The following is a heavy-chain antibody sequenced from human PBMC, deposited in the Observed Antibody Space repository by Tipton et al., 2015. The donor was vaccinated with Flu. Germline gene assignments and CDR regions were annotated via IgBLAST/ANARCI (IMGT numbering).Heavy chain of an antibody. D-gene: IGHD6-19*01. CDR1: GDSMSGHF. Sequence: LSLTCSVSGDSMSGHFWSWSRQPPGKGLEWIGYIHYSGSTSYNPSLKSRVTISLDTSKNQFSLKLSSVTAADTAVYYCMRSGAWSGGNWGQGTLATVSS. CDR2: IHYSGST. V-gene: IGHV4-59*11. J-gene: IGHJ4*02. CDR3: MRSGAWSGGN.